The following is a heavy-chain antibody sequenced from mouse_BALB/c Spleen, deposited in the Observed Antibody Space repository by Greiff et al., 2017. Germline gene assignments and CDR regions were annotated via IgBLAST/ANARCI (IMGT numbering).Heavy chain of an antibody. CDR1: GYSITSGYY. Sequence: DVQLQESGPGLVKPSQSLSLTCSVTGYSITSGYYWNWIRQFPGNKLEWMGYISYDGSNNYNPSLKNRISITRDTSKNQFFLKLNSVTTEDTAMYYCARHVYGGTWFAYWGQGTLVTVSA. CDR3: ARHVYGGTWFAY. V-gene: IGHV3-6*01. CDR2: ISYDGSN. D-gene: IGHD1-1*01. J-gene: IGHJ3*01.